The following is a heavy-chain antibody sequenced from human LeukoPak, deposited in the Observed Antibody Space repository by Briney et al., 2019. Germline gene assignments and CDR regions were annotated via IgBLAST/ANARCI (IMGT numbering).Heavy chain of an antibody. CDR3: ARSVPSLDYLFDS. J-gene: IGHJ5*01. CDR2: IHNSGIT. CDR1: GGSISGYY. V-gene: IGHV4-59*08. Sequence: PSETLSLTCTVSGGSISGYYGTWIRQLPGKGLEWIGYIHNSGITNYNPSLKSRVTVSVDTSKNQFSLRLTSVTAADTAVYYCARSVPSLDYLFDSWGHGTLVTVSS. D-gene: IGHD4-11*01.